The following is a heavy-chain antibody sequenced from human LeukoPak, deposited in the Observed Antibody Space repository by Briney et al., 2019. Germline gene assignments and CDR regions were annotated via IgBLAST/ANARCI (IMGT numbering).Heavy chain of an antibody. D-gene: IGHD3-3*01. CDR2: IYYSGST. J-gene: IGHJ4*02. Sequence: PSQTLSLTCTVSGGSISSGDYYWSWIRQPPGKGLEWIGYIYYSGSTYYNPSLKSRVTISVDTSKNQFSLKLSSVTAADTAVYYCARGWGLRFLEWLTPFDYWGQGTLVTVSS. V-gene: IGHV4-30-4*08. CDR3: ARGWGLRFLEWLTPFDY. CDR1: GGSISSGDYY.